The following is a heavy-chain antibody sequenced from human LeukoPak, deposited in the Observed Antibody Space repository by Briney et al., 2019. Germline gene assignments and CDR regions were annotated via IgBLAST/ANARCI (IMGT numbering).Heavy chain of an antibody. J-gene: IGHJ4*02. V-gene: IGHV1-2*02. D-gene: IGHD3-10*01. CDR1: GYTFTGYY. Sequence: ASVKVSCKASGYTFTGYYMHWVRQAPGQGLEWMGWINPNSGGTNYAQKFQGRVTMTRDTSISTAYMELSRLRSDDTAVYYCARDRRGSIYYYTSGSEFDYWGQGTLVTVSS. CDR3: ARDRRGSIYYYTSGSEFDY. CDR2: INPNSGGT.